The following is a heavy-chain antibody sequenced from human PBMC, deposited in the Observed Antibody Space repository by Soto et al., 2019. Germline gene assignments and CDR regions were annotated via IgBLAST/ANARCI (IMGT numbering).Heavy chain of an antibody. D-gene: IGHD1-26*01. J-gene: IGHJ6*02. V-gene: IGHV4-39*01. CDR3: ARVGATELYYYYYGMDV. CDR1: GGSISSSSYY. Sequence: SETLSLTCTVSGGSISSSSYYWGWIRQPPGKGLEWIGSIYYSGSTYCNPSLKSRATISVDTSKNQFSLKLSSVTAADTAVYYCARVGATELYYYYYGMDVWGQGTTVTVSS. CDR2: IYYSGST.